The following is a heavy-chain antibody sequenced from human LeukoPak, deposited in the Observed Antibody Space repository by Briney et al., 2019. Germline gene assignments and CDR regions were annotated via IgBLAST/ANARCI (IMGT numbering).Heavy chain of an antibody. CDR2: ISSSSSYI. Sequence: GGSLRLSCAASGFTFSSYSMNWVRQAPGKGLEWVSSISSSSSYIYYADSVKGRFTISRDNAKNSLYLQMNSLRAEDTAVYYCARDRNTDFWSGYYTNYFDYWGQGTLVTVSS. D-gene: IGHD3-3*01. CDR3: ARDRNTDFWSGYYTNYFDY. V-gene: IGHV3-21*01. J-gene: IGHJ4*02. CDR1: GFTFSSYS.